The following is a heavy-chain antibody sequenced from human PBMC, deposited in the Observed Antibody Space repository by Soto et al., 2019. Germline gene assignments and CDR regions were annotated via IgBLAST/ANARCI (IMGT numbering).Heavy chain of an antibody. D-gene: IGHD2-15*01. CDR2: ISYDGSNK. V-gene: IGHV3-30*03. J-gene: IGHJ4*01. CDR1: GFTFSSYG. CDR3: ALLHRGDNDY. Sequence: PGGSLRLSCAASGFTFSSYGMHWVRQAPGKGLEWVAVISYDGSNKYYADSVKGRFTISRDNSKNTLYLQMNSLRAEDTAVYYCALLHRGDNDYWGHGTLVTVSS.